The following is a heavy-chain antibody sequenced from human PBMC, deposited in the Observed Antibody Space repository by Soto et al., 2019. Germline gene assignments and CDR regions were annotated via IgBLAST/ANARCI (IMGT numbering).Heavy chain of an antibody. Sequence: GGSLRLSCAASGFTFSSYSMNWVRQAPGKGLEWVSSIGSSSSYIYYADSVKGRFTISRDNAKNSLYLQMNSLRAEDTAVYYCASDSDRQWLVPANYWGQGTLVTVSS. V-gene: IGHV3-21*01. CDR1: GFTFSSYS. CDR3: ASDSDRQWLVPANY. D-gene: IGHD6-19*01. CDR2: IGSSSSYI. J-gene: IGHJ4*02.